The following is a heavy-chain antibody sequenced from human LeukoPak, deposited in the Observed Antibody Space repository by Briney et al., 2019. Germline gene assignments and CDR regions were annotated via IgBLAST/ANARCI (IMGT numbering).Heavy chain of an antibody. CDR3: ARLGSY. CDR1: GFTFSDYY. Sequence: PGGSLRLSCAASGFTFSDYYMSWIRQAPGKGLEWVSYISSGSTIYYADSVKGRFTISRDNAKNSLYLQMNSLRVEDTAMYYCARLGSYWGQGTLVTVSS. V-gene: IGHV3-11*04. J-gene: IGHJ4*02. CDR2: ISSGSTI. D-gene: IGHD3-16*01.